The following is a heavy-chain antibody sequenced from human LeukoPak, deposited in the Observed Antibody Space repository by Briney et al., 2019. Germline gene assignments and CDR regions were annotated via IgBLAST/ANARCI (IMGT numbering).Heavy chain of an antibody. D-gene: IGHD3-9*01. CDR2: INHSGST. Sequence: SETLSLTCAVYGGSFSGYYWSWIRQPPGMGLEWIGEINHSGSTNYNPSLKSRVTISVDTSKNQFSLKLSSVTAADTAVYYCARDGYYDILTGYGYYGMDVWGQGTTVTVSS. CDR3: ARDGYYDILTGYGYYGMDV. V-gene: IGHV4-34*01. J-gene: IGHJ6*02. CDR1: GGSFSGYY.